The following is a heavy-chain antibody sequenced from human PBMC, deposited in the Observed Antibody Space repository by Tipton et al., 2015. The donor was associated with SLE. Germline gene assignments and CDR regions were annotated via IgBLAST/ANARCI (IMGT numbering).Heavy chain of an antibody. CDR1: TRSITYNFYS. CDR2: MHSSGSI. CDR3: ARTSPPGGDLYGAVLGEAIRLKRGAFDI. J-gene: IGHJ3*02. Sequence: TLSLTCTVSTRSITYNFYSWGWIRQSPGKGLEWIGNMHSSGSIYYNPSLKSRVTISRDTSKREFSLKVNSVTAADTAIYYCARTSPPGGDLYGAVLGEAIRLKRGAFDIWDQGTMVTVSS. V-gene: IGHV4-39*07. D-gene: IGHD3-3*01.